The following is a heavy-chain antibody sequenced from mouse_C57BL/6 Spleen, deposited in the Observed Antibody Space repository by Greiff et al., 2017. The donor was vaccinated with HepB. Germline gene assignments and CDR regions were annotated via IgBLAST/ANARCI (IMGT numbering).Heavy chain of an antibody. V-gene: IGHV1-64*01. CDR3: ARRDYDGYDGY. CDR2: IHPNSGSN. D-gene: IGHD2-3*01. Sequence: QVQLQQPGAELVKPGASVKLSCKASGYTFTSYWMHWVKQRPGQGLEWIGMIHPNSGSNNYNEKFKSKATLTVDKSSSTAYMQLSSLTSADSAVYYCARRDYDGYDGYWGQGTTLTVSS. CDR1: GYTFTSYW. J-gene: IGHJ2*01.